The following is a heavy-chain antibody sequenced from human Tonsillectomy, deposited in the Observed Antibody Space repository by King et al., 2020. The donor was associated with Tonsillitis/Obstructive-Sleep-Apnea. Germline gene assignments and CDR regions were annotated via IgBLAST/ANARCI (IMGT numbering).Heavy chain of an antibody. CDR3: ARSVPTIDYYYYHYMDV. D-gene: IGHD5-12*01. V-gene: IGHV1-69*01. J-gene: IGHJ6*03. CDR1: GGTFSSYD. Sequence: VQLVESGAEVKKPGSSVTLSCKASGGTFSSYDISWVRQAPGQGLEWMGGIIPIFGTANYAQKFQGRVTITADESTSTAYMELSSLRSEDTAVYYCARSVPTIDYYYYHYMDVWGKGTTVAVSS. CDR2: IIPIFGTA.